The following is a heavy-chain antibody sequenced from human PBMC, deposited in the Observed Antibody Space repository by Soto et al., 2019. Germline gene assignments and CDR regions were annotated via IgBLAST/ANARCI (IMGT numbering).Heavy chain of an antibody. Sequence: PSETLSLTCAVYGGSFSGYYWSWIRQPPGKGLEWIGEINHSGSTNYNPSLKSRVTISVDTSKNQFSLKLSSVTAADTAVYYCARPSMVRGVYYYGMDVWGQGTTVT. CDR3: ARPSMVRGVYYYGMDV. V-gene: IGHV4-34*01. CDR1: GGSFSGYY. J-gene: IGHJ6*02. D-gene: IGHD3-10*01. CDR2: INHSGST.